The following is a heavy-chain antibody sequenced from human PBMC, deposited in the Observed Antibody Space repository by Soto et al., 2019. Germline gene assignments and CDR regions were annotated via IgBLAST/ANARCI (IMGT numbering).Heavy chain of an antibody. V-gene: IGHV4-38-2*01. CDR3: ARTFDYYGMDV. J-gene: IGHJ6*02. Sequence: EILSLICAVFGYSIARSYYWAWIRQSPGKGLEWIGSIYHAGSVYYNPSLNSRVAVSLDTSKNHFSLKLTSVTAADTAVYYCARTFDYYGMDVWGQGTTVTVSS. CDR1: GYSIARSYY. CDR2: IYHAGSV.